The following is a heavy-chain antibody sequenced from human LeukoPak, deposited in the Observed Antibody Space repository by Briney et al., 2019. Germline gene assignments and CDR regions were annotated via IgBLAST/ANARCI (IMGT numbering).Heavy chain of an antibody. J-gene: IGHJ4*02. CDR1: GYSISSGYY. CDR3: ARGEQQLAIDY. Sequence: SETLSLTCAVSGYSISSGYYWGWIRQPPGKGLEWIGSIYHSGSTYYSPSLKSRVTISVDTSKNQFSLKLSSVTAADTAVYYCARGEQQLAIDYWGQGTLVTVSS. D-gene: IGHD6-13*01. V-gene: IGHV4-38-2*01. CDR2: IYHSGST.